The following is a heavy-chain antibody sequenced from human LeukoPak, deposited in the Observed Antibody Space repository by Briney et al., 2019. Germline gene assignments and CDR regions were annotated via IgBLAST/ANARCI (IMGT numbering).Heavy chain of an antibody. J-gene: IGHJ4*02. Sequence: PGGSLRLSCAASGFTFSSYSMNWVRQAPGKGLEWVSSISSSSSYIYYADSVKGRFTISRDNSKNTLYLQMDSLRAEDTAVYYCARDRLDITVAGTVDYWGQGTLVTVSS. V-gene: IGHV3-21*01. CDR1: GFTFSSYS. D-gene: IGHD6-19*01. CDR3: ARDRLDITVAGTVDY. CDR2: ISSSSSYI.